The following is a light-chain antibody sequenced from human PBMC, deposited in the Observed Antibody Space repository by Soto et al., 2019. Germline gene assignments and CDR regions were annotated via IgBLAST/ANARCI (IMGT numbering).Light chain of an antibody. CDR2: DDS. CDR1: NIGSKS. Sequence: SYELTQPPSLSLAPGQTATITCGGNNIGSKSVHWYQHKPGQAPVLVVYDDSDRPSGVPDRFSGSKSGNTASLTVSGLQAEDEADYYCSSYAGSNNLVFGGGTKLTVL. V-gene: IGLV3-21*02. CDR3: SSYAGSNNLV. J-gene: IGLJ2*01.